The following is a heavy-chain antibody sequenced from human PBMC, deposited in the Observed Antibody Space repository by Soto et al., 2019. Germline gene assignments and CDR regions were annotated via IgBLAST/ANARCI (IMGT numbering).Heavy chain of an antibody. Sequence: PSETLSLTCAVSGDSISSNSWWSWVRQPPGKGLEWIAELFHSGSTNYNPSLRSRVTISADTSKNHFSLDLRSVTAADTAVYFCATLMLYGHSSGSSDFDVWGQGTMVTVSS. D-gene: IGHD5-18*01. J-gene: IGHJ3*01. V-gene: IGHV4-4*02. CDR1: GDSISSNSW. CDR2: LFHSGST. CDR3: ATLMLYGHSSGSSDFDV.